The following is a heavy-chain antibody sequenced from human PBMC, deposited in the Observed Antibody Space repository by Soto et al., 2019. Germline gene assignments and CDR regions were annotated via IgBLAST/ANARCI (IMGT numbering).Heavy chain of an antibody. V-gene: IGHV3-7*01. J-gene: IGHJ4*02. CDR1: GFTFSNYC. CDR3: AREESTNGDFDY. CDR2: INHDGCEK. Sequence: EVQLVESGGGLVQPGGSLRLSCEASGFTFSNYCMSWVRQAPGKGLEWVANINHDGCEKYFVGSVNGRFTISRDNAKNSLITQENTLRAEDTAVYYCAREESTNGDFDYWGQGTLVTVSS. D-gene: IGHD2-2*01.